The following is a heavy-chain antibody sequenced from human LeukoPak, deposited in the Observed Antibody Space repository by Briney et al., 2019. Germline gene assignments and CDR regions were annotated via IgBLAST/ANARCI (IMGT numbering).Heavy chain of an antibody. CDR3: AKDRGY. CDR1: GFAFTAYG. Sequence: GGSLRLSCAASGFAFTAYGMTWVRQAPGKGLEWVSGISASGDTTYYADSVKGRFTISRDNSKNTLYLQMNSLRADDTAVYYCAKDRGYWGQGTLVAVSS. CDR2: ISASGDTT. J-gene: IGHJ4*02. V-gene: IGHV3-23*01.